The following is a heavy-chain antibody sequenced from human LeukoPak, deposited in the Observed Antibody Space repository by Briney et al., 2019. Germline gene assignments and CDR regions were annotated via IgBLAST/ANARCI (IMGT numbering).Heavy chain of an antibody. CDR2: INPSSGGT. Sequence: ASVKVSCKPSGYTFTSHYIHWVRQAPGQGIEWMGIINPSSGGTSYAQKFQGRVNLTRDTSTSTVFMDLSSLKSEDTAVYFCARVSGTTTKLDPFDYWGQGALVTVSS. D-gene: IGHD1-1*01. CDR1: GYTFTSHY. V-gene: IGHV1-46*01. CDR3: ARVSGTTTKLDPFDY. J-gene: IGHJ4*02.